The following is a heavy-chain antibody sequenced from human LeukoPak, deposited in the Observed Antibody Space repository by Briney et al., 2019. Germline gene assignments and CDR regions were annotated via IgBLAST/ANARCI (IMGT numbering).Heavy chain of an antibody. CDR3: AKVRGYSYGPTRAFDI. D-gene: IGHD5-18*01. CDR1: GFTFSSYA. V-gene: IGHV3-30-3*01. Sequence: GGSLRLSCAASGFTFSSYAMHWVRQAPGKGLEWVAVISYDGSNKYYADSVKGRFTISRDNSKNTLYLQMNSLRAEDTAVYYCAKVRGYSYGPTRAFDIWGQGTMVTVSS. J-gene: IGHJ3*02. CDR2: ISYDGSNK.